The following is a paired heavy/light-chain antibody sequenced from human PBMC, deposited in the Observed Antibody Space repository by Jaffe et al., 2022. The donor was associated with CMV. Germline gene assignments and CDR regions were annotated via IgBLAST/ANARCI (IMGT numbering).Heavy chain of an antibody. CDR2: IYPGDSDT. CDR1: GYSFTSYW. V-gene: IGHV5-51*01. D-gene: IGHD6-19*01. Sequence: EVQLVQSGAEVKKPGESLKISCKGSGYSFTSYWIGWVRQMPGKGLEWMGIIYPGDSDTRYSPSFQGQVTISADKSISTAYLQWSSLKASDTAMYYCARHGTEREKIAVAGKGNPYYFDYWGQGTLVTVSS. CDR3: ARHGTEREKIAVAGKGNPYYFDY. J-gene: IGHJ4*02.
Light chain of an antibody. CDR2: WAS. CDR1: QSVLYSSNNKNY. J-gene: IGKJ2*01. CDR3: QQYYSSYT. Sequence: DIVMTQSPDSLAVSLGERATINCKSSQSVLYSSNNKNYLAWYQQKPGQPPKLLIYWASTRESGVPDRFSGSGSGTDFTLTISSLQAEDVAVYYCQQYYSSYTFGQGTKLEIK. V-gene: IGKV4-1*01.